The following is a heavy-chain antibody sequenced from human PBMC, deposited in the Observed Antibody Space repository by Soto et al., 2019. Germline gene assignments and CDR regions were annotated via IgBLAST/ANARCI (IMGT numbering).Heavy chain of an antibody. CDR2: ISAYNGKT. D-gene: IGHD2-2*01. CDR1: CYTFTSHG. Sequence: GASVKVSCKASCYTFTSHGISWVRQAPGKGLEWMGWISAYNGKTNYAQKLQGRVTMTTDTSTSTAYMELRSLRSDDTAVYYCARDGVPLVGDAFDIWGQGTMVTVSS. J-gene: IGHJ3*02. CDR3: ARDGVPLVGDAFDI. V-gene: IGHV1-18*01.